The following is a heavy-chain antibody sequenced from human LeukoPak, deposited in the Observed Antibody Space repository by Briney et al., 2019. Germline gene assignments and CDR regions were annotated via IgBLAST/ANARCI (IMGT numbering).Heavy chain of an antibody. CDR2: IYYSGST. J-gene: IGHJ4*02. CDR3: ARDSGSYDY. V-gene: IGHV4-61*01. Sequence: KASETLSLTCTVSGGSVSSGSYYWSWNRQPPGKGLEWIGYIYYSGSTNYNPSLKSRVTISVDTSKNQFSLKLSSVTAADTAVYYCARDSGSYDYWGQGALVTVSS. CDR1: GGSVSSGSYY. D-gene: IGHD3-22*01.